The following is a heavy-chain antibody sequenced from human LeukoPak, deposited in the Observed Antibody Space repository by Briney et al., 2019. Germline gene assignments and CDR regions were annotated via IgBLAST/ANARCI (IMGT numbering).Heavy chain of an antibody. CDR2: ISWNSGSI. CDR3: AKGSSGYYNPFDY. V-gene: IGHV3-9*01. J-gene: IGHJ4*02. D-gene: IGHD3-22*01. Sequence: GGSLRLSCAASGFTFDDYAMHWVRQAPGKGLEWVSGISWNSGSIGYADSVKGRFTISRDNAKNSLYLQMNSLRAEDTALYYCAKGSSGYYNPFDYWGQETLVTVSS. CDR1: GFTFDDYA.